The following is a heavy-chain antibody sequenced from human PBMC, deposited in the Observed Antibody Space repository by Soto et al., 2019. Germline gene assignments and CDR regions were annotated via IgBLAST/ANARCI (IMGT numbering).Heavy chain of an antibody. Sequence: SETLSLTCAVYGGSFSGYYWSWIRQPPGKGLEWIGEINHSGSTNYNPSLKSRVTISVDTSKNQFSLKLSSVTAADTAVYYCARGSRRGYSGYDPIFYYYYYGMDVWGQGTTVTVSS. CDR2: INHSGST. D-gene: IGHD5-12*01. V-gene: IGHV4-34*01. CDR3: ARGSRRGYSGYDPIFYYYYYGMDV. J-gene: IGHJ6*02. CDR1: GGSFSGYY.